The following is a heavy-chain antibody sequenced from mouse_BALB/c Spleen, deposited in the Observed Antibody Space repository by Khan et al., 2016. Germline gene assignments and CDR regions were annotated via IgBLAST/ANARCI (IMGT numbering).Heavy chain of an antibody. J-gene: IGHJ2*01. V-gene: IGHV9-2-1*01. CDR2: ITTETEEP. D-gene: IGHD1-1*01. CDR1: GYTFTDYS. CDR3: TPYNYEYCFDY. Sequence: QIQLVQSGPELKKPGETVRISCKASGYTFTDYSMHWVKQAPGKGLKWMGWITTETEEPTYADDFKGRFAFSSETSASTAYLQIDNLKNEDTARYFCTPYNYEYCFDYWGQGTTLTVSS.